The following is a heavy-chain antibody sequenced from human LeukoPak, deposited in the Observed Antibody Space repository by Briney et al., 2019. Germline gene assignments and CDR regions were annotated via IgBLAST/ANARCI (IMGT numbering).Heavy chain of an antibody. V-gene: IGHV3-66*01. CDR3: VRSQGI. CDR2: IYSGGGT. J-gene: IGHJ3*02. Sequence: GESLRLSCAASGFSVSRNYMTWVRQAPGKGLQWVSIIYSGGGTYYADSVRGRFTISRDTSKNTLYLQMNSLRAEDTAVYYCVRSQGIWGQGTMVTI. CDR1: GFSVSRNY.